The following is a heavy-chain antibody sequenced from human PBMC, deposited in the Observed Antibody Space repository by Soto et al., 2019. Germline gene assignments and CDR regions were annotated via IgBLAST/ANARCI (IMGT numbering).Heavy chain of an antibody. CDR2: IKQDGSEK. V-gene: IGHV3-7*05. CDR3: ARTSYYGSGSSSYYYYGMDV. CDR1: GFTFSSYW. Sequence: GGSLRLSCAASGFTFSSYWMSWVRQAPGKGLEWVANIKQDGSEKYYVDSVKGRFTISRDNAKNSLYLQMNSLRAEDTAVYYCARTSYYGSGSSSYYYYGMDVWGQGTTVTVSS. J-gene: IGHJ6*02. D-gene: IGHD3-10*01.